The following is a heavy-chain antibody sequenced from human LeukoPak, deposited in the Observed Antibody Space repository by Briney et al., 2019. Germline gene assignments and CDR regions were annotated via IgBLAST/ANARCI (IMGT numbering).Heavy chain of an antibody. CDR3: ARAKGAVADAIDY. D-gene: IGHD6-19*01. V-gene: IGHV3-21*01. Sequence: PGGSLRLSCAASGFTFSSDSMNLVRQAPGKGLEWVSSISSSSSYIYYADSVKGRFTISRDNAKNSLYLQMNSLRAEDTAVYYCARAKGAVADAIDYWGQGTLVTVSS. CDR1: GFTFSSDS. CDR2: ISSSSSYI. J-gene: IGHJ4*02.